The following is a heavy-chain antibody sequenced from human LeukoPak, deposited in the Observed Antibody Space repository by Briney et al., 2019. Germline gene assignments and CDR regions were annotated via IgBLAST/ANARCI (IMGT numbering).Heavy chain of an antibody. D-gene: IGHD3-10*01. CDR1: GGTFSSYA. CDR2: IIPIFGTA. V-gene: IGHV1-69*13. J-gene: IGHJ4*02. Sequence: SVKVSCKASGGTFSSYAISGVRQAPGQGLEWMGGIIPIFGTANYAQKFQGRVTITADESTSTAYMELSSLRSEDTAVYYCARGGFDYYGTGRAFDVWGQGTLVTVSS. CDR3: ARGGFDYYGTGRAFDV.